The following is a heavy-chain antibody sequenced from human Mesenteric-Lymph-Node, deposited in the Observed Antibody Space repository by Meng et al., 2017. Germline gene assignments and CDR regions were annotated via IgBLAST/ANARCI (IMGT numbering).Heavy chain of an antibody. J-gene: IGHJ6*01. V-gene: IGHV4-39*07. CDR1: GGSMTTSSYY. Sequence: GSLRLSCSVSGGSMTTSSYYWGWIRQSPGKGLEWIGSIYYTGRTYYNASLKSRATISIDTSKNQFSLKLSSVTAADTAVYYCAREGNVQYYFYYYGMDVWGQGTTVTVSS. D-gene: IGHD4-11*01. CDR3: AREGNVQYYFYYYGMDV. CDR2: IYYTGRT.